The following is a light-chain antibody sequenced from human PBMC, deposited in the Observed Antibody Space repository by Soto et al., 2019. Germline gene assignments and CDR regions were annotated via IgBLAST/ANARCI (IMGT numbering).Light chain of an antibody. CDR2: AAS. Sequence: IQLTQSPSSLSASVGDRVTITCRASQGISSYLAWYQQKPGKAPKLLIYAASTLQSGVLSRFSGSGSGTDFTLTISSLQPEDFATYYCQQLNSYPRAFGPGTKVDIK. CDR1: QGISSY. CDR3: QQLNSYPRA. V-gene: IGKV1-9*01. J-gene: IGKJ3*01.